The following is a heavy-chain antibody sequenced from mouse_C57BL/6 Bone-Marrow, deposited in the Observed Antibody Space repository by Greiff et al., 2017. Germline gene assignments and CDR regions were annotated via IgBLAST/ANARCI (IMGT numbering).Heavy chain of an antibody. Sequence: VQLQQSGTVLARPGASVKMSCKTSGYTFTSYWMNWVKQRPGQGLEWIGAIYPGNSNTSYNEKFKGKAKLTADTSASTAYMERSSLTNEDSAVYDCTRKTEYYAMDDWGKGTTVTAAS. CDR1: GYTFTSYW. CDR2: IYPGNSNT. CDR3: TRKTEYYAMDD. V-gene: IGHV1-5*01. J-gene: IGHJ4*01.